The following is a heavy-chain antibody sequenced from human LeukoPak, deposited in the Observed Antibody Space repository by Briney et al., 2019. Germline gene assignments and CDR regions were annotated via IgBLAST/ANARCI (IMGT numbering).Heavy chain of an antibody. J-gene: IGHJ4*02. D-gene: IGHD5-24*01. CDR1: GFTFSSYG. CDR2: IWYDGSNK. CDR3: ARDGYNRRDYFDY. Sequence: GGSLRLSCAASGFTFSSYGMHWVRQAPGKGLEWVAVIWYDGSNKYYADSVKGRFTISRDSSKNTLYLQMNSLRAEDTAVYYCARDGYNRRDYFDYWGQGTLVTVSS. V-gene: IGHV3-33*01.